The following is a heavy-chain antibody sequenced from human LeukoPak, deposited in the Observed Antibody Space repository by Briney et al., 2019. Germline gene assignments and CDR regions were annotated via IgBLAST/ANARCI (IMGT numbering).Heavy chain of an antibody. CDR3: TPTYYDHVWAFDI. V-gene: IGHV3-7*03. CDR1: GFTFSSYW. D-gene: IGHD3-16*01. Sequence: GGSLRLSCAASGFTFSSYWMSWVRQAPGKGPEWVANIKQDGSEKYYVDSVKGRFTISRDNAKNSLYLQMNSLKTEDTAVYYCTPTYYDHVWAFDIWGQGTMVTVSS. CDR2: IKQDGSEK. J-gene: IGHJ3*02.